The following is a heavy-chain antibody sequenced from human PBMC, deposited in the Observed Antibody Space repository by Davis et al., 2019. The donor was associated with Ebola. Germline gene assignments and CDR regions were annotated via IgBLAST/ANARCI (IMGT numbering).Heavy chain of an antibody. CDR2: FDPEDGET. CDR1: GYTLTELS. CDR3: ATNYGDYGKAFDI. D-gene: IGHD4-17*01. V-gene: IGHV1-24*01. J-gene: IGHJ3*02. Sequence: AASVKVYCKVSGYTLTELSMHWVRQAPGKGLEWMGGFDPEDGETIYAQKFQGRVTMTEDTSTDTAYMELSSLRSEDTAVYYCATNYGDYGKAFDIWGQGTMVTVSS.